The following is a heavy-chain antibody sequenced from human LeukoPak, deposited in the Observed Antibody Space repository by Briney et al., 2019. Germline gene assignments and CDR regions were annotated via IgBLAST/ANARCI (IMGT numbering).Heavy chain of an antibody. Sequence: ASVKVSCKASGYTFTCYYMHWVRQAPGQGLEWMGRINPNSGGTNYAQKFQGRVTMTRDTSISTAYMELSRLRSDDTAVYYCARVRWDSSGYYEYYFDYWGQGTLVTVSS. J-gene: IGHJ4*02. D-gene: IGHD3-22*01. CDR1: GYTFTCYY. CDR3: ARVRWDSSGYYEYYFDY. CDR2: INPNSGGT. V-gene: IGHV1-2*06.